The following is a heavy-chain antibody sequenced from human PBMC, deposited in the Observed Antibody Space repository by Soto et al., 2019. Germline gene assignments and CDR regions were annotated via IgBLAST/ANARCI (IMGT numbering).Heavy chain of an antibody. D-gene: IGHD3-22*01. Sequence: LRLSCAASGFTVSSNYMSWVRQAPGKGLEWVSVIYSGGSTYYADSVKGRFTISRDNSKNTLYLQMNSLRAEDTAVYYCAREKYYYDSSGYYFDYWGQGTLVTVSS. CDR3: AREKYYYDSSGYYFDY. V-gene: IGHV3-66*01. CDR1: GFTVSSNY. J-gene: IGHJ4*02. CDR2: IYSGGST.